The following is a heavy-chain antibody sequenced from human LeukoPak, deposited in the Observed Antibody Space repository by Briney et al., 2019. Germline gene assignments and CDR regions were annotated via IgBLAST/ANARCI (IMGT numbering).Heavy chain of an antibody. CDR3: ARTPSADYYPGFDL. D-gene: IGHD3-10*01. CDR1: GYTFTTYW. J-gene: IGHJ5*02. V-gene: IGHV5-51*01. CDR2: IHTGDVNT. Sequence: GESLKISCKGSGYTFTTYWIGWVRQMPGKGLEWMGIIHTGDVNTRYSPSFQGQVTISVDKSSNTAYLQWSSLKASDTAMYYCARTPSADYYPGFDLWGQGTLATVCS.